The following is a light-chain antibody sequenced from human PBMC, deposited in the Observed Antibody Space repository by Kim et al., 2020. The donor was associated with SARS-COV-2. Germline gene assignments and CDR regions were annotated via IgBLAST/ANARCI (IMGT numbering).Light chain of an antibody. Sequence: SPGEGTTRSCRASQSVSNNLAWYQQKPGQAPRLLIYGASTRATGIPARFSGSGSGTEFTLTISSLQSEDFAVYYCQQYNNWPLRTFGQGTKVDIK. CDR1: QSVSNN. CDR3: QQYNNWPLRT. V-gene: IGKV3-15*01. CDR2: GAS. J-gene: IGKJ1*01.